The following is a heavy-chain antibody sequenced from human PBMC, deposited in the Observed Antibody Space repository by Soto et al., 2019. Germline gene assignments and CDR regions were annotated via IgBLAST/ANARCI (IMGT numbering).Heavy chain of an antibody. Sequence: QVQLQESGPGLVEPSQTLSLTCTVSGGSISSGGYYWSWIRQHPGKGLEWIGYIYYSGSTYYNPSLKSRVTISVDTSKNQFSLKLSSVTAADTAVYYCARDALGGYFDWLLRDGMDVCGQGTTVTVSS. CDR1: GGSISSGGYY. CDR3: ARDALGGYFDWLLRDGMDV. D-gene: IGHD3-9*01. V-gene: IGHV4-31*03. J-gene: IGHJ6*02. CDR2: IYYSGST.